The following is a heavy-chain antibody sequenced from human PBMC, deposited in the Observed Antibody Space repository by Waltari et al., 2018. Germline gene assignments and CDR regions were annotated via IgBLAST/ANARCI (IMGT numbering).Heavy chain of an antibody. CDR1: GDSMGSRDF. CDR2: VHRSGRT. D-gene: IGHD2-15*01. Sequence: QLQLQQSGPGLVKPPESLSLPCAVPGDSMGSRDFWSWVRQSPGKGLEWIGQVHRSGRTNYNPSLASRVTMSIDTSNNQFSLKVTSATAADTAIYYCARDRGRGLYLDSWGQGILVTVSP. J-gene: IGHJ4*02. CDR3: ARDRGRGLYLDS. V-gene: IGHV4-4*03.